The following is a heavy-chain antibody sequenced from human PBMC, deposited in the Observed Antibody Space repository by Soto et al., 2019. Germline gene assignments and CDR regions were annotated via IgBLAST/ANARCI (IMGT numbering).Heavy chain of an antibody. CDR1: GFTFSSYS. V-gene: IGHV3-21*01. J-gene: IGHJ3*01. Sequence: GGSLRLSCAASGFTFSSYSMNWVRQAPGKGLEWVSSISSSSSFIFYADSVKGRFTISRDNAKNSLYLQMNSLRAEDTAVYYCARGYHYYDSSGYDKWDAFDVWGQGTMVTV. CDR3: ARGYHYYDSSGYDKWDAFDV. D-gene: IGHD3-22*01. CDR2: ISSSSSFI.